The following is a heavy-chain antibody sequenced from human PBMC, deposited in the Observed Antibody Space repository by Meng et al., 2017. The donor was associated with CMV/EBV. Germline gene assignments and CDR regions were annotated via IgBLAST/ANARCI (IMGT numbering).Heavy chain of an antibody. CDR2: ISSSSSYI. J-gene: IGHJ6*02. CDR1: GFTFSSYS. V-gene: IGHV3-21*01. Sequence: ESLKISCAASGFTFSSYSMNWVRQAPGKGLEWVSSISSSSSYIYYADSVKGRFTISRDNAKNSLYLQMNSLRAEDTAVYYCARAASGGSERWDYYYYGMDVWGQGTTVTVSS. CDR3: ARAASGGSERWDYYYYGMDV. D-gene: IGHD5-24*01.